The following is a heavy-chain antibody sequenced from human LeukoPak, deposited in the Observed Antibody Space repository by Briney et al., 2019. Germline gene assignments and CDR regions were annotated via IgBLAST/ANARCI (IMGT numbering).Heavy chain of an antibody. CDR2: FDPEDGET. CDR1: GYTLTELS. CDR3: AITSIVVARGWFDP. D-gene: IGHD3-22*01. J-gene: IGHJ5*02. V-gene: IGHV1-24*01. Sequence: ASVKVSCNVSGYTLTELSMHWVRQAPGKGLEWMGGFDPEDGETIYAQKFQGRVTMTEDTSTDTAYMELSSLRSEDTAVYYCAITSIVVARGWFDPWGQGTLVTVSS.